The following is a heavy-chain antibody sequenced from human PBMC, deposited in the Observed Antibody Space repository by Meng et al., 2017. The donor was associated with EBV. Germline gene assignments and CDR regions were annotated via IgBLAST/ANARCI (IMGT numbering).Heavy chain of an antibody. CDR2: IIPAGGNT. D-gene: IGHD1/OR15-1a*01. V-gene: IGHV1-46*01. Sequence: QVQLVQSGVKGKEPAVSVKGSCNASGYTFTSYYLHWVRQAPGQGLEWMGIIIPAGGNTNYAQKFRGRFTMTRDTSTSTVYMDLSILTSEDTAVYYCVRELVGGTFDYWGQGTLVTVSS. CDR3: VRELVGGTFDY. J-gene: IGHJ4*02. CDR1: GYTFTSYY.